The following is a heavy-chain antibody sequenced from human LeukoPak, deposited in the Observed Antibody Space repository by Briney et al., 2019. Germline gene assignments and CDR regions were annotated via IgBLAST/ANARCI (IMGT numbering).Heavy chain of an antibody. J-gene: IGHJ6*02. Sequence: ASVTVSCKASGYTFTSYGISWVRQAPGQGLEWMGWISGYNGNTNFAQKFQGRVTMTTDTSTSTAYMELRSLRSDDTAVYYCAREYGLDILTGYYSSNFYYYGMDVWGQGTTVTVSS. CDR2: ISGYNGNT. CDR1: GYTFTSYG. CDR3: AREYGLDILTGYYSSNFYYYGMDV. D-gene: IGHD3-9*01. V-gene: IGHV1-18*01.